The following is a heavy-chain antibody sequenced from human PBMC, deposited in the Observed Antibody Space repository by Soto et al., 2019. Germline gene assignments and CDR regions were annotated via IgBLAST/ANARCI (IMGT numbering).Heavy chain of an antibody. CDR3: ARTSGSYPYPQFYFDY. D-gene: IGHD1-26*01. Sequence: GESLKISCKGSGYSFTSYWIGWVRQMPGKGLEWMGIIYPGDSDTRYSPSFQGQVTISADKSISTAYLQWSSLKASDTAMYYCARTSGSYPYPQFYFDYWGQGTLVTVSS. CDR2: IYPGDSDT. J-gene: IGHJ4*02. CDR1: GYSFTSYW. V-gene: IGHV5-51*01.